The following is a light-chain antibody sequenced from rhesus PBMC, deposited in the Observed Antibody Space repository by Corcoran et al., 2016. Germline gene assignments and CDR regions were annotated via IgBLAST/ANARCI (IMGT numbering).Light chain of an antibody. Sequence: EIVLTQSPATLSWSPGERATLSCRARQRVSSSLAWSQQKTGQAPRLLIYDASSRATGVPGRLGGSWSGSDFTLPISSLGPDDVGVYYCQQYNHWPQYSFVQGTKVEIK. V-gene: IGKV3-35*01. CDR3: QQYNHWPQYS. J-gene: IGKJ2*01. CDR1: QRVSSS. CDR2: DAS.